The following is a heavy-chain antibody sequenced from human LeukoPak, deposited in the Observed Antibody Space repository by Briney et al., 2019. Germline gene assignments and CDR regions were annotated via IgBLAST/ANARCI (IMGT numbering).Heavy chain of an antibody. J-gene: IGHJ5*02. D-gene: IGHD1-26*01. CDR1: GGSFSGYY. V-gene: IGHV4-34*01. Sequence: PSETLSLTCAVYGGSFSGYYWSWIRQPPGKGLEWIGEINHSGSTNYNPSLKSRVTISVDTSKNQFSLKVSSVTAADTAVYYCARMYSGSYFNWFDPWGQGTLVTVSS. CDR2: INHSGST. CDR3: ARMYSGSYFNWFDP.